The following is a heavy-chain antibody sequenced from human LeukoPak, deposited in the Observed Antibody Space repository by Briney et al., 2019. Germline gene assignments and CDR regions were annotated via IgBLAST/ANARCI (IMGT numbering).Heavy chain of an antibody. CDR1: GFTLSRNA. J-gene: IGHJ3*02. Sequence: AGSLRLSCAAAGFTLSRNAMSCVRQPPGKGMEWVASISSRGGSTNYADSVKGRLTIYRHNSKQTPYIQMNTLRAEETSVSYCQSVAYSSGYAALDIWGRGPMVTVSS. V-gene: IGHV3-23*01. D-gene: IGHD3-22*01. CDR3: QSVAYSSGYAALDI. CDR2: ISSRGGST.